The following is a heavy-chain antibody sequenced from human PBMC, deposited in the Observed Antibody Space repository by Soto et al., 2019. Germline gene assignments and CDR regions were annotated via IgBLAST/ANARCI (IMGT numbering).Heavy chain of an antibody. CDR1: GLTFRSYW. CDR3: ARGSTYNFWSGYIYYGMDV. J-gene: IGHJ6*02. CDR2: INQGGSGK. V-gene: IGHV3-7*03. Sequence: GGSLRLSCAASGLTFRSYWVNWVRQAPGKGLQWVANINQGGSGKYYVDSVKGRFTISRDNAKNSLYLQMNSLRAEDTAVYYCARGSTYNFWSGYIYYGMDVWGQGTTVTVSS. D-gene: IGHD3-3*01.